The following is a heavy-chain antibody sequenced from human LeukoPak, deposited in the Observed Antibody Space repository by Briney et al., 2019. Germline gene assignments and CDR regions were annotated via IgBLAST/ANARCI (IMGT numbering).Heavy chain of an antibody. D-gene: IGHD3-22*01. CDR1: GFTFSSYA. Sequence: GGSLRLSCAASGFTFSSYAMHWVRQAPGKGLEGVAVISDDGSNKYYADSVKGRFTISRDNSKNTLYLQMNSLRAEDTAVYYCARDYDSSGYPDCYFDYWGQGTLVTVSS. J-gene: IGHJ4*02. CDR3: ARDYDSSGYPDCYFDY. V-gene: IGHV3-30-3*01. CDR2: ISDDGSNK.